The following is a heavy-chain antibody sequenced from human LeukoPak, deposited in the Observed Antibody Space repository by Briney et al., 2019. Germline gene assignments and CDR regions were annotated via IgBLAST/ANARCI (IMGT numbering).Heavy chain of an antibody. V-gene: IGHV4-34*01. J-gene: IGHJ6*03. D-gene: IGHD3-3*01. CDR3: ARDGVHYDFWSGPTGGRYYYYYMDV. Sequence: KPSETLSLTCAVYGGSFSGYYWSWIRQPPGKGLEWIGEINHSGSTNYNPSLKSRVTISVDTSKNQFSLKLSSVTAADTAVYYCARDGVHYDFWSGPTGGRYYYYYMDVWGKGTTVTVS. CDR1: GGSFSGYY. CDR2: INHSGST.